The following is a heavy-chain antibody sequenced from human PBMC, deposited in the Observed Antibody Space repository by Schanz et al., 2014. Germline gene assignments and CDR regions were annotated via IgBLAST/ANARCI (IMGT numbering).Heavy chain of an antibody. CDR1: GYTFTSDS. Sequence: QVQLVQSGAEVKKPGASVKVSCKASGYTFTSDSMHWVRQAPGQGLEWMGMINPSGGSTTYAQKFQGRVTMARDTSTSTVYMELSSLRSEDTAVYYCARGYGDSPTDFWGQGTLXTVSS. J-gene: IGHJ4*02. V-gene: IGHV1-46*01. CDR3: ARGYGDSPTDF. D-gene: IGHD4-17*01. CDR2: INPSGGST.